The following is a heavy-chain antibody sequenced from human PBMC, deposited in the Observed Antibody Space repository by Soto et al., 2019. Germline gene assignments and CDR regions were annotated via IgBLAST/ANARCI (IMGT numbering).Heavy chain of an antibody. Sequence: QITLKESGPTLVKPTQTLTLTCTFSGFSLSTAGVGVAWTRQPPGKALEWLAGSYWDDDRRYRSSMKSRLTITKDTSKNQVVLRITNMDPVDTATYFCARTFDDFCSDSPSYSWFDPWGQGILVTVSS. V-gene: IGHV2-5*02. CDR1: GFSLSTAGVG. J-gene: IGHJ5*02. D-gene: IGHD3-3*01. CDR2: SYWDDDR. CDR3: ARTFDDFCSDSPSYSWFDP.